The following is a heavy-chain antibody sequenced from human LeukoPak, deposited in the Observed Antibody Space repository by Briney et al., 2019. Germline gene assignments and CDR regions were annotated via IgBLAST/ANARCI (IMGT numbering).Heavy chain of an antibody. CDR1: GGTFSSYA. CDR3: ARGPAAAGYYHYYYGMDV. Sequence: ASVKVSCKASGGTFSSYAISWVRQAPGQGLEWMGGIIPIFGTANYAQKFQGRVTITADESTSTAYMELSSLRSEDTAVYYCARGPAAAGYYHYYYGMDVWGKGTTVTVSS. J-gene: IGHJ6*04. CDR2: IIPIFGTA. D-gene: IGHD6-13*01. V-gene: IGHV1-69*13.